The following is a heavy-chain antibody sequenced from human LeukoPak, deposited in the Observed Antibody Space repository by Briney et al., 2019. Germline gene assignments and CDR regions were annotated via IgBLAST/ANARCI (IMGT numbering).Heavy chain of an antibody. V-gene: IGHV3-30-3*01. CDR2: ISYDGSNK. Sequence: GGSLRLSCAASGFTFSSYAMHWVRQAPGKGLEWVAVISYDGSNKYYADSVKGRFTISRDNSKNTLYLQMNSLRAEDTAVYYCARDSGATPGYYYGMDVWGQGTTVTVSS. CDR1: GFTFSSYA. J-gene: IGHJ6*02. D-gene: IGHD4-17*01. CDR3: ARDSGATPGYYYGMDV.